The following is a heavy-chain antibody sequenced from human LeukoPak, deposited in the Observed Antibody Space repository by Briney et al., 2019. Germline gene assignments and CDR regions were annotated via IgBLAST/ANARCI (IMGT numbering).Heavy chain of an antibody. D-gene: IGHD3-16*01. J-gene: IGHJ4*02. CDR3: AREKPYYDYVWGSYSQYYFDY. CDR2: INPSAGST. CDR1: GYTFSSYY. Sequence: ASVKVSCKASGYTFSSYYMHWVRQAPGQGLEWMGIINPSAGSTSYAQKFQGRVTMTRDTSTSTVYMELSSLRSEDTAVYYCAREKPYYDYVWGSYSQYYFDYWGQGTLVTLSS. V-gene: IGHV1-46*01.